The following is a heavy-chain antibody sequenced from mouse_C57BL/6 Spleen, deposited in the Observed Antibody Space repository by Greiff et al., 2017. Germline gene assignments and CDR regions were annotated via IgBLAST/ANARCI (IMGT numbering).Heavy chain of an antibody. D-gene: IGHD3-2*02. Sequence: QVHVKQSGAELVRPGASVTLSCKASGYTFTDYEMHWVKQTPVHGLEWIGAIDPETGGTAYNQKFKGKAILTADKSSSTAYMELRSLTSEDSAVYYSTRYSGYYAMDYWGQGTSGTVSA. J-gene: IGHJ4*01. V-gene: IGHV1-15*01. CDR1: GYTFTDYE. CDR2: IDPETGGT. CDR3: TRYSGYYAMDY.